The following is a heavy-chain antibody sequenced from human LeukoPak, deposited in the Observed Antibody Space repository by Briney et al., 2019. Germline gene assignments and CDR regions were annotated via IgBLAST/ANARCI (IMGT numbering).Heavy chain of an antibody. CDR1: GGSFSGYY. V-gene: IGHV4-34*01. Sequence: SEPLSLPCAVYGGSFSGYYWSWIRQPPGRALEWIGEINHSGSTNYNPSLKSRVTISVDTSKNQFSLKLSSVTAADTAVYYCARGSVAATGYWGQGTLVTVSS. D-gene: IGHD2-15*01. J-gene: IGHJ4*02. CDR2: INHSGST. CDR3: ARGSVAATGY.